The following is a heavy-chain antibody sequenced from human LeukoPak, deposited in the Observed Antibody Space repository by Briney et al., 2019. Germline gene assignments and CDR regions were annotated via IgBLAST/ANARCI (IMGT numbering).Heavy chain of an antibody. D-gene: IGHD6-6*01. CDR1: GGSISSSTYY. CDR2: IYYSGST. CDR3: ARGKEYIDY. J-gene: IGHJ4*02. Sequence: SETLSLTCTVSGGSISSSTYYWGWIRQPPGKGLEWIGSIYYSGSTYYNPSLRSRVTISVDTSKNQFSLKLRSVTAADTAVYNCARGKEYIDYWGQGTLVTVSS. V-gene: IGHV4-39*01.